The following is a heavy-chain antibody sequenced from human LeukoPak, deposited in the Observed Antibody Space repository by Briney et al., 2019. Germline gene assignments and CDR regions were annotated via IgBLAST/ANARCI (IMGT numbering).Heavy chain of an antibody. CDR1: GFTFSSYA. V-gene: IGHV3-23*01. Sequence: GGSLRLSCAASGFTFSSYAMSWVRQAPGKGLEWVSAISGSGGSTYYADSVKGRFTISRDNSKNTLYLQMNSLRAEDTAVYYCAKGGVNWNLLRGPFDPWGQGTLVTVSS. CDR2: ISGSGGST. J-gene: IGHJ5*02. CDR3: AKGGVNWNLLRGPFDP. D-gene: IGHD1-1*01.